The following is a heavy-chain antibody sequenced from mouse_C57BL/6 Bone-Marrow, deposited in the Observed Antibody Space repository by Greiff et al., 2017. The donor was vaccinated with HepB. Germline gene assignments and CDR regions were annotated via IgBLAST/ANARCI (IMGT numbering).Heavy chain of an antibody. CDR2: ISSGSSTI. CDR3: AREGLRPFAY. J-gene: IGHJ3*01. CDR1: GFTFSDYG. V-gene: IGHV5-17*01. D-gene: IGHD2-4*01. Sequence: EVKVVESGGGLVKPGGSLKLSCAASGFTFSDYGMHWVRQAPEKGLEWVAYISSGSSTIYYADTVKGRFTISRDNAKNTLFLLMTSLRSEDTAMYYCAREGLRPFAYWGQGTLVTVSA.